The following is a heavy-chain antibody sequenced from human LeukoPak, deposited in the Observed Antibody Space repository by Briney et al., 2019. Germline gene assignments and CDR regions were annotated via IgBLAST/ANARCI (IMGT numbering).Heavy chain of an antibody. Sequence: ASVKVSCEASGGTFSSYAISWVRQAPGQGLEWMGGIIPIFGTASYAQKFQGRVTITADKSTSTAYMELSSLRSEDTAVYYCATHYYGSGSLLFDPWGQGTLVTVSS. D-gene: IGHD3-10*01. CDR3: ATHYYGSGSLLFDP. V-gene: IGHV1-69*06. J-gene: IGHJ5*02. CDR2: IIPIFGTA. CDR1: GGTFSSYA.